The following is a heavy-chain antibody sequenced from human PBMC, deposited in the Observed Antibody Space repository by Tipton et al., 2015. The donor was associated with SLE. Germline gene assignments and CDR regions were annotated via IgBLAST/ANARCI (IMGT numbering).Heavy chain of an antibody. CDR1: GVSIGSCFYY. Sequence: TLSLTCIVSGVSIGSCFYYWAWIRQPPGKGLEWIGTAYYSGGTYSNPSLKRRFSMSVDTSKNQFSLKLSSVAAADTAVYYCARVGLITPDAFDIWGEGTMVTVSS. J-gene: IGHJ3*02. V-gene: IGHV4-39*07. D-gene: IGHD3-16*01. CDR3: ARVGLITPDAFDI. CDR2: AYYSGGT.